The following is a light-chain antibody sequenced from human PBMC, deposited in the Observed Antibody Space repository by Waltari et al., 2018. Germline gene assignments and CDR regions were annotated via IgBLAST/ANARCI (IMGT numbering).Light chain of an antibody. Sequence: QPALTQPAPVSGSPGQSITISCTGGSKYVSCYQQHPDKAPKHIIYDVSNRPSGISDRFSGSKSGNTTSLTISGLQAEDEAYYYCSSYVGHTLWVFGGGTKLTVL. CDR3: SSYVGHTLWV. V-gene: IGLV2-14*03. CDR2: DVS. J-gene: IGLJ3*02. CDR1: SKY.